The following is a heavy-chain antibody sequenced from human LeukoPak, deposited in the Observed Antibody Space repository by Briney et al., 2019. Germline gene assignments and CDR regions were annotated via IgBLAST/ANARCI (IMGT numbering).Heavy chain of an antibody. CDR1: GYTLTGYY. CDR3: ARGIFKGAPYYFDY. CDR2: INPNSGGT. J-gene: IGHJ4*02. Sequence: ASVKVSCKASGYTLTGYYMHWVRQAPGQGLEWMGWINPNSGGTNYAQKFQGRVTMTRDTSISTAYMELSRLRSDDTAVYYCARGIFKGAPYYFDYWGQGTLVTVSS. D-gene: IGHD1-26*01. V-gene: IGHV1-2*02.